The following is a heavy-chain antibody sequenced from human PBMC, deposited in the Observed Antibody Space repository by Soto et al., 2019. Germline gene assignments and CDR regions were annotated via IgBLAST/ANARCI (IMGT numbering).Heavy chain of an antibody. CDR2: IIPIFGTA. V-gene: IGHV1-69*13. J-gene: IGHJ3*02. D-gene: IGHD6-25*01. CDR1: GGTFSSYA. Sequence: GASVKVSCKASGGTFSSYAISWARQAPGQGLEWMGGIIPIFGTANYAQKFQGRVTITADESTSTAYMELSSLRSEDTAVYYCARFTDSSGAFDIWGQGTMVTVSS. CDR3: ARFTDSSGAFDI.